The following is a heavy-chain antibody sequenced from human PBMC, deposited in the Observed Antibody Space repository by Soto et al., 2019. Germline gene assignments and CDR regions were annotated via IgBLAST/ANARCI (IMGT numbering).Heavy chain of an antibody. CDR3: ARLSGPGYCSGGSCYSGAFDI. J-gene: IGHJ3*02. CDR2: IYYSGST. V-gene: IGHV4-39*01. Sequence: PSETLSLTCTVSGGSISSSSYYWGWIRQPPGKGLEWIGSIYYSGSTYYNPSLKSRVTISVDTSKNQFSLKLSSVTAADTAVYHCARLSGPGYCSGGSCYSGAFDIWGQGTMVTVSS. CDR1: GGSISSSSYY. D-gene: IGHD2-15*01.